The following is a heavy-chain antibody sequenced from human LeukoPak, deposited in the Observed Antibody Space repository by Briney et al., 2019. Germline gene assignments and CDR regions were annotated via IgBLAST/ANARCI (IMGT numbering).Heavy chain of an antibody. D-gene: IGHD6-13*01. V-gene: IGHV3-30-3*01. J-gene: IGHJ4*02. CDR2: ISYDGSNK. Sequence: PGGSLRLTCAASGFTFSRFWMSWVRQAPGKGLEWVAVISYDGSNKYYADSVKGRFTISRDNSKNTLYLQMNSLRAEDTAVYYCARDWQQLVFDYWGQGTLVTVSS. CDR3: ARDWQQLVFDY. CDR1: GFTFSRFW.